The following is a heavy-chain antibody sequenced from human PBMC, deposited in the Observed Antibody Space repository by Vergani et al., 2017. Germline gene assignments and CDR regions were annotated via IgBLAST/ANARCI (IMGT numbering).Heavy chain of an antibody. V-gene: IGHV3-21*01. J-gene: IGHJ6*02. CDR1: GFTFSSYS. CDR2: ISSSSSYI. Sequence: EVQLVESGGGLVKPGGSLRLSCAASGFTFSSYSMNWVRQAPGKGLEWVSSISSSSSYIYYADSVKGRFTISRDNAKNSLYLQMNSLRAEDTAVYYCARARGSGYCSSTSCYEGYYYYGMDVWGQGTTVTVSS. D-gene: IGHD2-2*01. CDR3: ARARGSGYCSSTSCYEGYYYYGMDV.